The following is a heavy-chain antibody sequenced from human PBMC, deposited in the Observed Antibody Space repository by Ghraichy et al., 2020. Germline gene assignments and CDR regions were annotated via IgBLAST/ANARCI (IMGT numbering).Heavy chain of an antibody. Sequence: GGSLRLSCVGSGFNFASYHMSWVRQAPGKGLEWVSAISFSSFGTYYSDSVRGRFTISRDDSKSTLYLQMSSLRAEDTGVYYCAKLNSVGGRYNLYWGLGTVGTVSS. D-gene: IGHD6-19*01. CDR1: GFNFASYH. CDR2: ISFSSFGT. CDR3: AKLNSVGGRYNLY. J-gene: IGHJ4*02. V-gene: IGHV3-23*01.